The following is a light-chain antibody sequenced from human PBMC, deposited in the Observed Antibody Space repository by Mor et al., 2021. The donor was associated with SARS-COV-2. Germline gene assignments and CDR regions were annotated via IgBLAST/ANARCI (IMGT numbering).Light chain of an antibody. J-gene: IGLJ1*01. V-gene: IGLV1-40*01. Sequence: QQLPGTSPKLHIYANTNRPSGVPDRVSGSKSGSSASLAITGLQAEDEADYYCQSHDSSLSGSIFGTGTKVSVV. CDR3: QSHDSSLSGSI. CDR2: ANT.